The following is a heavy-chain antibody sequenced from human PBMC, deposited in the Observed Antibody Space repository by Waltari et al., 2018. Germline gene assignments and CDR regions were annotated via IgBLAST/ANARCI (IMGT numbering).Heavy chain of an antibody. J-gene: IGHJ4*02. Sequence: EVQLVESGGGLVKPGGSLRLSCAASGFTFSSYSMNWVRQAPGKGLEWVSSISSSSRYIYYADSVKGRFTISRDNAKNSLYLQMNSLRAEDTAVYYCARAVTVMGYYFDYWGQGTLVTVSS. V-gene: IGHV3-21*01. CDR2: ISSSSRYI. CDR1: GFTFSSYS. CDR3: ARAVTVMGYYFDY. D-gene: IGHD4-17*01.